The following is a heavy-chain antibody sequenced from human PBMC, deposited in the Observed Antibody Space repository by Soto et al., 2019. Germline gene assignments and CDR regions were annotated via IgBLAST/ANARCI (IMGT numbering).Heavy chain of an antibody. D-gene: IGHD3-16*01. Sequence: PRASVKVSCRASGGNFSSYAISWVRQAPGQGHEWMGGIIPIFGPANYAQKFQGRVTMTRDTSISTAYMELSRLRSDDTAVYYCPRTKITFGGAFYGMDVWGQGTTVTVSS. CDR2: IIPIFGPA. V-gene: IGHV1-69*05. CDR1: GGNFSSYA. J-gene: IGHJ6*02. CDR3: PRTKITFGGAFYGMDV.